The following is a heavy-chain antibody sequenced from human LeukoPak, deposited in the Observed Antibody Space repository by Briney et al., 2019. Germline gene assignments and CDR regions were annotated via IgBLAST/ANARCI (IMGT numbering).Heavy chain of an antibody. Sequence: GGSLRLSCAASGFTFNTYGMHWVRQAPGRGLEWVAVIWYDGSDKYYAESVKGRFTISRDNSKNTLSLQMNSLRVEDTAMYYCAKGVGRTSGRNPDHWGQGTLVTVSS. CDR3: AKGVGRTSGRNPDH. J-gene: IGHJ4*02. V-gene: IGHV3-33*06. CDR2: IWYDGSDK. CDR1: GFTFNTYG. D-gene: IGHD2-8*02.